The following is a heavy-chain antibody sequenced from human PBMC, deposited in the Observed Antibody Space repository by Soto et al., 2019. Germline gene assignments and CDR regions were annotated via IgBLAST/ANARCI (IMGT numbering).Heavy chain of an antibody. V-gene: IGHV1-3*01. CDR2: INAGNGNT. D-gene: IGHD2-15*01. Sequence: ASVKVSCKASGYTLTSYAMHWVRQAPGQRLEWMGWINAGNGNTKYSQKFQGRVTITRDTSASTAYMELSSLRSEDTAVYYCARGGRYCSGGSCYYYYYMDVWGKGTTVTVSS. CDR1: GYTLTSYA. CDR3: ARGGRYCSGGSCYYYYYMDV. J-gene: IGHJ6*03.